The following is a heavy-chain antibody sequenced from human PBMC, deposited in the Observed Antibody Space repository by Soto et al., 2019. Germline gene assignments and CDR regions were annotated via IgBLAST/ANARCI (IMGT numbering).Heavy chain of an antibody. J-gene: IGHJ5*02. CDR2: IIPLFGST. D-gene: IGHD2-15*01. CDR3: AREGARTSCSGDDCRQLYNWIDP. V-gene: IGHV1-69*01. CDR1: GGSVSTYT. Sequence: QVQLVQSGAEVKKPGSSVRVSCKASGGSVSTYTITWVRQAPGQGLEWLGGIIPLFGSTTYAEKFQGRVTLTADESTTTAYMDLSSLTSGDTAVYYCAREGARTSCSGDDCRQLYNWIDPWGQGTLVTVSS.